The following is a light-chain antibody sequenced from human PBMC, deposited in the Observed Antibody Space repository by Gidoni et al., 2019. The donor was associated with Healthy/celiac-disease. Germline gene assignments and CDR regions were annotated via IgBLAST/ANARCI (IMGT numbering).Light chain of an antibody. Sequence: EIVLTQYTATLSLSPGERATLSCRASQSVSSYLAWYQQKPGQAPRLLIYDASNRATGIPARFSVSGSGTDFTLTISSLEPEDFAVYYCQQRSNWPMCSFGQGTKLEIK. J-gene: IGKJ2*04. CDR2: DAS. CDR3: QQRSNWPMCS. V-gene: IGKV3-11*01. CDR1: QSVSSY.